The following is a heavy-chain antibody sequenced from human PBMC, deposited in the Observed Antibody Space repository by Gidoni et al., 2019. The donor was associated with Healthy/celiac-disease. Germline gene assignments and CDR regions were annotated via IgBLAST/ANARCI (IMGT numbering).Heavy chain of an antibody. Sequence: QVTLKESGPALVKPTQTLTLTCTFSGFSLSTSGMRVSWIRQPPGKALEWLARIDWDDDKFYSTSLKTRLTISKDTSKNQVVLTMTNMDPVDTATYYCARSTMVRGVEDYWGQGTLVTVSS. CDR2: IDWDDDK. CDR1: GFSLSTSGMR. V-gene: IGHV2-70*04. J-gene: IGHJ4*02. CDR3: ARSTMVRGVEDY. D-gene: IGHD3-10*01.